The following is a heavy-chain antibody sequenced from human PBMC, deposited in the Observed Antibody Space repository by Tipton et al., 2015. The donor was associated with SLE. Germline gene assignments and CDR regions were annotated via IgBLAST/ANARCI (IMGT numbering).Heavy chain of an antibody. CDR2: IFHSGNA. V-gene: IGHV4-30-2*01. Sequence: LRLSCAVSGGSINSGDYSWSWIRQPPGKGLEWIGYIFHSGNAYYNPSLKSRVTISMDMSRNQFSLRLNSVTAADTALYYCARGEMDVFDIWGQGTVVSVSS. CDR3: ARGEMDVFDI. CDR1: GGSINSGDYS. J-gene: IGHJ3*02.